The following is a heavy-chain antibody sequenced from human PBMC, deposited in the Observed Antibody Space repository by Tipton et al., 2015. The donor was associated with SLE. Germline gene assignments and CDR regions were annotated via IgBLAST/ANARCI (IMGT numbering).Heavy chain of an antibody. CDR3: ARRAYYYAMDV. CDR2: IYHRGST. V-gene: IGHV4-4*02. CDR1: GDSISNGDW. Sequence: TLSLTCAVSGDSISNGDWWSWVRQPPGKGLEYIGEIYHRGSTNDNPSLKSRVTISVDKSTNHFFLKLTSVTAADTAVYYCARRAYYYAMDVWGQGTTVTVSS. J-gene: IGHJ6*02.